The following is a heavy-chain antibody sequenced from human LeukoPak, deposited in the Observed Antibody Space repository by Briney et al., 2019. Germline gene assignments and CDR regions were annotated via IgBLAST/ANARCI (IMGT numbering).Heavy chain of an antibody. D-gene: IGHD3-3*01. Sequence: SETLSLTCTVSGGSISSYYWSWIRQPPGKGLEWIGYIYYSGSTNYNPSLKSRVTISVDTSKNQFSLKLSSVTAADTAVYYCAAGSTIFGVLIMGSWFDPWGQGTLVTVSS. J-gene: IGHJ5*02. V-gene: IGHV4-59*08. CDR2: IYYSGST. CDR3: AAGSTIFGVLIMGSWFDP. CDR1: GGSISSYY.